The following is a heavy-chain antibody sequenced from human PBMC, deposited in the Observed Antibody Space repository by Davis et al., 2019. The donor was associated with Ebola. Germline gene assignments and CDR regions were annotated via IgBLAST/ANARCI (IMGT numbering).Heavy chain of an antibody. J-gene: IGHJ4*02. D-gene: IGHD3-22*01. CDR3: ARGIPFRAITMIVVVMDYFDY. Sequence: GESLKISCAASGFSFSSYAMHWVRQAPGKGLEWVAFISYDGRNKYYADSVKGRFTFSRDNSKNTLYLQMNSLRAEDTAVYYCARGIPFRAITMIVVVMDYFDYWGQGTLVTVSS. CDR1: GFSFSSYA. V-gene: IGHV3-30*02. CDR2: ISYDGRNK.